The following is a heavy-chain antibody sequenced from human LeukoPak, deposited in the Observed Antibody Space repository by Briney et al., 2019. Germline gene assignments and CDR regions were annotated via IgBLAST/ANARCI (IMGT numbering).Heavy chain of an antibody. Sequence: GGSLRLSCTASGFTFSTYEMNWVRQAPGKGLEWVSYISGSGYPIYYADSVKGRFTISRDNAKNSLYLQMNSLRAEDTAVYYCVRSRYCSVGRCYSDYWGQGTLVTVSS. CDR1: GFTFSTYE. CDR2: ISGSGYPI. V-gene: IGHV3-48*03. J-gene: IGHJ4*02. CDR3: VRSRYCSVGRCYSDY. D-gene: IGHD2-15*01.